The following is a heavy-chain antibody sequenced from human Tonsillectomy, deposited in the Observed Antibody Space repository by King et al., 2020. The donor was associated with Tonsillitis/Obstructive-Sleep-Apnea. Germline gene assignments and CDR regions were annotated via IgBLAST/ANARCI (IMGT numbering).Heavy chain of an antibody. V-gene: IGHV5-10-1*03. CDR1: GYSFTSYW. D-gene: IGHD2-15*01. Sequence: VQLVQSGAEVKKPGESLRISCKGSGYSFTSYWITWVRQMPGKGLEWMGRIDPSDSYTNYSPSFQGHVIISADKSISTAYLQWSSLKASDTAMYYCARHPSVCSGGTCPENYYYYGMDVWGQGTTVTVSS. J-gene: IGHJ6*02. CDR2: IDPSDSYT. CDR3: ARHPSVCSGGTCPENYYYYGMDV.